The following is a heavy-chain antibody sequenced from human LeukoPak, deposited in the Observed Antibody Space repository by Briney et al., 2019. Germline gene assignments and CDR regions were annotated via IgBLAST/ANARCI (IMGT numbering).Heavy chain of an antibody. Sequence: GGSLRLSCAASGFIFSRFEMTWVRQAPGKGLEWVSYISSSGSTMYYADSLKGRITLSRDNAKNSLELQMNSLRAEDTAIYYCARVLAGATYFDYWGQGTLVTVSS. V-gene: IGHV3-48*03. CDR2: ISSSGSTM. D-gene: IGHD1-26*01. CDR3: ARVLAGATYFDY. CDR1: GFIFSRFE. J-gene: IGHJ4*02.